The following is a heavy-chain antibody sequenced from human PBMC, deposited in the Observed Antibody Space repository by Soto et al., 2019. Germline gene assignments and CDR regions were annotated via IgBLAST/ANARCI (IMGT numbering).Heavy chain of an antibody. J-gene: IGHJ6*02. D-gene: IGHD6-13*01. CDR1: AGSINRSNW. V-gene: IGHV4-4*01. Sequence: PTETLAITCAVSAGSINRSNWWRLVRQPPGKGLGWIGEIYQSGNTNYNPSLKSRVTISLDKSRNQFSLKVTSVTAADTAVYFCARRDSSRWYSRKSYNGIDVWGQGTTVT. CDR2: IYQSGNT. CDR3: ARRDSSRWYSRKSYNGIDV.